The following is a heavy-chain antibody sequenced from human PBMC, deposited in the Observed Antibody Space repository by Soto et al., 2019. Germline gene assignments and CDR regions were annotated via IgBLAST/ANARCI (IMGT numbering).Heavy chain of an antibody. Sequence: PGGSLRLSCEASGFAFSGYGMNWVRQAPGKGLEWVATISFDGSNQDYAASVKGRFTISRDNSKRALYLQLSSLSAEDTAVYYCSRDQGGQSGNFIFDHWGQGALVTVSS. V-gene: IGHV3-30*03. CDR3: SRDQGGQSGNFIFDH. D-gene: IGHD1-26*01. CDR2: ISFDGSNQ. J-gene: IGHJ4*02. CDR1: GFAFSGYG.